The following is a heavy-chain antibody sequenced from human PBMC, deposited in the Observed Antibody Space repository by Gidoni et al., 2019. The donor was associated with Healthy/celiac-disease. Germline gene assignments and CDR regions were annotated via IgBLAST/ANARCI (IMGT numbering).Heavy chain of an antibody. J-gene: IGHJ3*02. CDR3: AKTGGGYELGDAFDI. Sequence: QVQLVESGGGGVQPGRSLRLSCAASGVTFRSFGMHWVRQAPGKGLDGVAVISYDGSNKYYADSVKDRFTISRDNSKNTLYLQMNSLRAEDTAVYYCAKTGGGYELGDAFDIWGQGTMVTVSS. CDR2: ISYDGSNK. D-gene: IGHD5-12*01. CDR1: GVTFRSFG. V-gene: IGHV3-30*18.